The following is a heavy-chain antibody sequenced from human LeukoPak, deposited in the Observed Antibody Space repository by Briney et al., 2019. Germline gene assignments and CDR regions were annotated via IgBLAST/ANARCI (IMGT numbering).Heavy chain of an antibody. CDR1: GYTFTSYY. CDR3: ARERDSSSWNEEEFDY. D-gene: IGHD6-13*01. Sequence: GASVKVSCKASGYTFTSYYMHRVRQAPGQGLEWMGIINPSGGSTSYAQKFQGRVTMTRDTSTSTVYMELSSLRSEDTAVHYCARERDSSSWNEEEFDYWGQGTLVTVSS. CDR2: INPSGGST. V-gene: IGHV1-46*01. J-gene: IGHJ4*02.